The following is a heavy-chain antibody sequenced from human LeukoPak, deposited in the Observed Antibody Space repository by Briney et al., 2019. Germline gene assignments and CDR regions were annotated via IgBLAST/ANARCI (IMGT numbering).Heavy chain of an antibody. CDR2: IWYDGSNK. CDR1: GFTFSSYG. J-gene: IGHJ4*02. CDR3: AKDLGAVVPAATGLDY. Sequence: GRSLRLSCAASGFTFSSYGMHWVRQAPGKGLEWVAVIWYDGSNKYYADSVKGRFTISRDNSKNTLYLQMNSLRAEDTAVYYCAKDLGAVVPAATGLDYWGQGTLVTVSS. D-gene: IGHD2-2*01. V-gene: IGHV3-33*06.